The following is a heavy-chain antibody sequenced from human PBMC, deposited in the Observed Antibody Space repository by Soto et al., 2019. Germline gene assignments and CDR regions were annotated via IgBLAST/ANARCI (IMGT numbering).Heavy chain of an antibody. CDR3: ARVGGEGDTPYFGY. CDR1: EGSFNSYP. V-gene: IGHV1-69*12. CDR2: LIPIFGTP. D-gene: IGHD2-15*01. J-gene: IGHJ4*02. Sequence: QVRLVQSGAEVKKPGSSVKVSCTASEGSFNSYPLTWVRQAPGQGLERMGGLIPIFGTPKYAPKFQGRVTIAADESTNTVYMQLSSLRAGDTAIFYCARVGGEGDTPYFGYWGQGTLVTVSS.